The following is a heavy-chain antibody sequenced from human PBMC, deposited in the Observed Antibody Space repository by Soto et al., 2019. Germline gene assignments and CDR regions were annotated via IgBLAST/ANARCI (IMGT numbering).Heavy chain of an antibody. V-gene: IGHV3-73*01. Sequence: KGLEWVGRIRSKANSYATAYAASVKGRFTISRDDSKNTAYLQMNSLRAEDTAVYYCPKEDEWRVQFDYFAYLVHRTLVPVSS. J-gene: IGHJ4*01. CDR3: PKEDEWRVQFDYFAY. D-gene: IGHD6-19*01. CDR2: IRSKANSYAT.